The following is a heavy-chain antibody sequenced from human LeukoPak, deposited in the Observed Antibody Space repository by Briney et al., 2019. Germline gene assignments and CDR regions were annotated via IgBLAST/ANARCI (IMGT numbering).Heavy chain of an antibody. J-gene: IGHJ4*02. CDR2: ISAYNGNI. Sequence: ASVKVSCKASGYIFSNYGISWMRQAPGQGLEWMGWISAYNGNINYAQKFQGRVTMTTDIPTSTAYMELRSLRSDDTAVYYCARSGEWEPPNYWGQGTLVTVSS. CDR1: GYIFSNYG. D-gene: IGHD1-26*01. CDR3: ARSGEWEPPNY. V-gene: IGHV1-18*01.